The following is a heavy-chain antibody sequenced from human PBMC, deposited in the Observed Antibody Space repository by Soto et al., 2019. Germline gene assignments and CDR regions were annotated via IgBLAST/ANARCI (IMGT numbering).Heavy chain of an antibody. V-gene: IGHV4-39*01. CDR2: IYYSGST. Sequence: SETLSLTCTVSGGSISSSSYYWGWIRQPPGKGLEWIGSIYYSGSTYYNPSLKSRVTISVDTSKNQFSLKLSSVTAADTAVYYCARLRGDYPESNYYYMDVWGKGTTVTVSS. CDR3: ARLRGDYPESNYYYMDV. J-gene: IGHJ6*03. CDR1: GGSISSSSYY. D-gene: IGHD4-17*01.